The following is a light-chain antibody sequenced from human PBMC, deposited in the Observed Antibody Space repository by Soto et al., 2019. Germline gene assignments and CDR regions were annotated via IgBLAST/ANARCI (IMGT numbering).Light chain of an antibody. J-gene: IGLJ3*02. CDR1: SSDIGTNT. CDR3: GAWDDSRYAVL. V-gene: IGLV1-44*01. CDR2: NTS. Sequence: QSVLTLSPSASGTPGPRVTLSCSGPSSDIGTNTVNWYQQLPGTAPKLLIYNTSQRPSRVPDRFSASKSGTSASLAISGLQSEDEAEYYCGAWDDSRYAVLFGGGTTLTVL.